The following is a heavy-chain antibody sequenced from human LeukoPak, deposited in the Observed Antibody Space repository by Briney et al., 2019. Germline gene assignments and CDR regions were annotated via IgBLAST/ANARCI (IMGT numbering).Heavy chain of an antibody. V-gene: IGHV3-7*01. CDR3: ARDFNNYYYYYMDV. CDR2: IKQDGSAK. CDR1: GFTFSSYW. J-gene: IGHJ6*03. Sequence: GGSLRLSCAASGFTFSSYWMSWVRQAPGKGLEWVANIKQDGSAKYYVDSVKGRFTISRDNAKNSLYQQMNSLRAEDTAVYYCARDFNNYYYYYMDVWGKGTTVTVSS.